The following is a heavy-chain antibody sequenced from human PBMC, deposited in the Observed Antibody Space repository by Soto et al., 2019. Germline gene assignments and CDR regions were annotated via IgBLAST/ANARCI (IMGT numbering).Heavy chain of an antibody. Sequence: SETLSLTCTVSGGSISSSSYYWGWIRQPPGKGLEWIGSIYYSGSTYYNPSRKSRVTISVDTSKNQFSLKLSSVTAADTAVYYCARYYYGSGSYSERRYYFDYWGQGTLVTVSS. J-gene: IGHJ4*02. CDR1: GGSISSSSYY. V-gene: IGHV4-39*01. D-gene: IGHD3-10*01. CDR3: ARYYYGSGSYSERRYYFDY. CDR2: IYYSGST.